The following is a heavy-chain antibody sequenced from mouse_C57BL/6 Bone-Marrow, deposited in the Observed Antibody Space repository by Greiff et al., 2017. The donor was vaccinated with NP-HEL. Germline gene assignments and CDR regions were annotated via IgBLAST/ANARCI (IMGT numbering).Heavy chain of an antibody. CDR2: ISSGGSYT. J-gene: IGHJ3*01. Sequence: EVQRVESGGDLVKPGGSLKLSCAASGFTFSSYGMSWVRQTPDKRLEWVATISSGGSYTYYPDSVKGRFTISRDNAKNTLYLQMSSLKSEDTAMYYCASPFFYSNYAWFAYWGQGTLVTVSA. V-gene: IGHV5-6*01. CDR1: GFTFSSYG. CDR3: ASPFFYSNYAWFAY. D-gene: IGHD2-5*01.